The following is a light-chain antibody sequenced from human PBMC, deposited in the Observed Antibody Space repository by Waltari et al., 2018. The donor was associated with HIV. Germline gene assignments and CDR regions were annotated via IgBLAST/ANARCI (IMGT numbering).Light chain of an antibody. V-gene: IGKV1-5*03. CDR3: T. J-gene: IGKJ5*01. Sequence: DIQMTQPPSTLSASVGDRVTITCRASQSISSWLAWYQQKPGKAPKLLIYKASSLESGVPSRFSGSGSGTEFTLTISSLQPDDFATWESTFGQGTRLEIK. CDR1: QSISSW. CDR2: KAS.